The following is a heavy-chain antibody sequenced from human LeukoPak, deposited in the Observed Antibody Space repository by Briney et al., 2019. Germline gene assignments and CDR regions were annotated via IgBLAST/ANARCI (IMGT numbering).Heavy chain of an antibody. D-gene: IGHD3-10*01. J-gene: IGHJ6*03. CDR1: GGSISSYY. V-gene: IGHV4-59*01. CDR2: IYYSGST. CDR3: ARAPYYYVSGSPYYYYYMDV. Sequence: SETLSLTCTVSGGSISSYYWSWIRQPPGKGLEWIGYIYYSGSTNYNPSLKSRVTISVDTSKNQFSLKLSSVTAADTAVYYCARAPYYYVSGSPYYYYYMDVWGKGTTVTVSS.